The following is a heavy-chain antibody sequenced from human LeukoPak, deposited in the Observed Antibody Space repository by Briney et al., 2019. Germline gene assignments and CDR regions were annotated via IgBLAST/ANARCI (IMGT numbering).Heavy chain of an antibody. Sequence: GGSLRLSCAASGFTFSSYGMHWVRQAPGKGLEWVAFIRYDGSNKYYADSVKGRFTISRDNSKNTLYLQMNSLRAEDTAVYSCAKGGFLEWSWSFDYWGQGTLVTVSS. CDR2: IRYDGSNK. J-gene: IGHJ4*02. D-gene: IGHD3-3*01. CDR3: AKGGFLEWSWSFDY. CDR1: GFTFSSYG. V-gene: IGHV3-30*02.